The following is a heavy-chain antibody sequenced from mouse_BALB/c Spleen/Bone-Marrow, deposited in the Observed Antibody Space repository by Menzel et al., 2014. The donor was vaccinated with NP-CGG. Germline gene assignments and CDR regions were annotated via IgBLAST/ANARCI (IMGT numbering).Heavy chain of an antibody. D-gene: IGHD2-4*01. Sequence: QVQLQQSGPGLVAPSQSLSIPCTVSGFSLXSYGVHWVRQPPGKGLEWLGVIWAGGSTNYSSALMSRLSISKDNSKSQVFLKMNSLQTDDTAMYYCARGLQYYAMDYWGQGTSVTVSS. CDR2: IWAGGST. CDR1: GFSLXSYG. J-gene: IGHJ4*01. V-gene: IGHV2-9*02. CDR3: ARGLQYYAMDY.